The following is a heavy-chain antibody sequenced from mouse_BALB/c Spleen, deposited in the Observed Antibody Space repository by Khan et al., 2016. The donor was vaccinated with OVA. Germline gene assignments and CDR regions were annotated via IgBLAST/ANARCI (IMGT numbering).Heavy chain of an antibody. CDR1: GFTFSDYY. CDR2: ISDGGTYT. D-gene: IGHD2-14*01. Sequence: EVELVESGGGLVKPGGSLKLSCAASGFTFSDYYMYWVRQTPEKRLEWVATISDGGTYTYYPDSVKGRFTISRDNAKHNLYLQMSSLKSEDAAMYYCSRECGRYRYAWFAYWGQGTLVTVSA. J-gene: IGHJ3*01. V-gene: IGHV5-4*02. CDR3: SRECGRYRYAWFAY.